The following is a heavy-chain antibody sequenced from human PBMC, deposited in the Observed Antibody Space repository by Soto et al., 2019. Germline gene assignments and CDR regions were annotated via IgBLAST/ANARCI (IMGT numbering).Heavy chain of an antibody. D-gene: IGHD2-2*03. CDR3: VSWISAHFDS. J-gene: IGHJ4*02. CDR2: ISSNGKNT. V-gene: IGHV3-23*01. Sequence: GFLRLSCTASGFTSAYHAMNLVRQAPGQGLEWVSTISSNGKNTHYADSVKGRFIISSDNSSNTVILRMNSLRVDDTAVYYCVSWISAHFDSWGQGTLVTVSS. CDR1: GFTSAYHA.